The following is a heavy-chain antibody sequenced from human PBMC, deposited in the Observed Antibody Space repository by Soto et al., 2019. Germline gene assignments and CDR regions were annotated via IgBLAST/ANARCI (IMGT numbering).Heavy chain of an antibody. V-gene: IGHV3-30*18. D-gene: IGHD3-16*01. Sequence: QVQLVESGGGVVQPGRSLRLSCAASGFTFSSYGMHWVRQAPGKGLEWVAVISYDGSNKYYADSVKGRFTIARDNSKNTRYLQNNSLRAEDTAVYYCAKDRGGLWFDPWGQGTLVTVSS. J-gene: IGHJ5*02. CDR3: AKDRGGLWFDP. CDR1: GFTFSSYG. CDR2: ISYDGSNK.